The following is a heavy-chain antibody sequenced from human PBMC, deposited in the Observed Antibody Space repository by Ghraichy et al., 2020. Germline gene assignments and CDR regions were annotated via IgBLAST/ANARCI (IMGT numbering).Heavy chain of an antibody. CDR1: GFTFSSYW. CDR2: IKQDGSEK. V-gene: IGHV3-7*03. Sequence: LSLTCAASGFTFSSYWMSWVRQAPGKGLEWVANIKQDGSEKYYVDSVKGRFTISRDNAKNSLYLQMNSLRAEDTAVYYCARASVPAARTIFGYWGQGTLVTVSS. J-gene: IGHJ4*02. D-gene: IGHD2-2*01. CDR3: ARASVPAARTIFGY.